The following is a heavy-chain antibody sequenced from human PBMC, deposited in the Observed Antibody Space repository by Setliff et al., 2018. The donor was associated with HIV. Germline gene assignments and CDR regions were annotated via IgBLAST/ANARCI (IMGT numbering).Heavy chain of an antibody. CDR3: ASSNVVVVTASVSDAFDI. V-gene: IGHV3-74*01. Sequence: PGGSLRLSCAASGFTLRSYKMHWVRQGPGKGLVWVSRINSGDTTTNYADSVKGRFTISRDDAKNTLFLQMSSLRAEDTALYYCASSNVVVVTASVSDAFDIWGQGTMVTVSS. D-gene: IGHD2-21*02. J-gene: IGHJ3*02. CDR2: INSGDTTT. CDR1: GFTLRSYK.